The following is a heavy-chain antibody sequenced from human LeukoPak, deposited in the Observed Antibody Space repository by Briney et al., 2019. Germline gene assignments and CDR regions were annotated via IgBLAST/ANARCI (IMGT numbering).Heavy chain of an antibody. CDR3: AREIMITFGGVIPTPY. CDR2: TYSGGST. Sequence: GGSLRLSCAASGFTVSSNYMSWVRQAPGKGLEWVSVTYSGGSTYYADSVKGRFTISRDNYKNTLYLQMNSLRAEDTAVYYCAREIMITFGGVIPTPYWGQGTLVTVSS. CDR1: GFTVSSNY. V-gene: IGHV3-66*02. D-gene: IGHD3-16*02. J-gene: IGHJ4*02.